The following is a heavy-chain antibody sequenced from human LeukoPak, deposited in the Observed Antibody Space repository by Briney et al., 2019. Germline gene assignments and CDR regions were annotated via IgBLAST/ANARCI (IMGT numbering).Heavy chain of an antibody. CDR1: GFSLTTNY. D-gene: IGHD3-10*01. CDR3: ARDRAGTQSWVEFDL. Sequence: PVRSLTLTCAASGFSLTTNYMSWVPQAPREGLEWGALMYTSGSTFYADSVMGRFTVSRDNSKNTLYLQMNSLRAEDSAAYYCARDRAGTQSWVEFDLWGQGTLVTVS. CDR2: MYTSGST. J-gene: IGHJ5*02. V-gene: IGHV3-66*03.